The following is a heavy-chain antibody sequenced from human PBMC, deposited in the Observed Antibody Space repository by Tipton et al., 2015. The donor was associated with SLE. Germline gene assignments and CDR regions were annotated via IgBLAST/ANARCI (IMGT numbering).Heavy chain of an antibody. J-gene: IGHJ4*02. D-gene: IGHD3-16*01. CDR2: IYIDGGT. Sequence: SLRLSCVASGFAFSNFCMSWVRQAPGKGLGGVSVIYIDGGTYYADSVKGRFTISRDVSKNTLYLQMNSLRAEDTAVYYCAKDPYYVYWGQGTLVTVSS. CDR3: AKDPYYVY. CDR1: GFAFSNFC. V-gene: IGHV3-23*03.